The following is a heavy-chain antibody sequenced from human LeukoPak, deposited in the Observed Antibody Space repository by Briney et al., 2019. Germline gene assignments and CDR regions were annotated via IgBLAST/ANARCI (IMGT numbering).Heavy chain of an antibody. Sequence: SSVKVSCKASGGTFSSYAISWVRQAPGQGLEWMGRIIPIFGTANYAQKFQGRVTMTRDTSTSTVYMELSSLRSEDTAVYYCARDLGGRNAFDIWGQGTMVTVSS. V-gene: IGHV1-69*05. CDR1: GGTFSSYA. D-gene: IGHD3-16*01. CDR3: ARDLGGRNAFDI. CDR2: IIPIFGTA. J-gene: IGHJ3*02.